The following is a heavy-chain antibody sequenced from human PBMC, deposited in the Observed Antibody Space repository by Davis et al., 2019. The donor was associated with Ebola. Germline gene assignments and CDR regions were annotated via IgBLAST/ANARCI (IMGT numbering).Heavy chain of an antibody. CDR1: GFTFSSYW. J-gene: IGHJ4*02. Sequence: GGSLRLSCAASGFTFSSYWMSWVRQAPGKGLEWVANIKQDGSEKYYVDSVKGRFTISRDNAKNSLYLQMNSLRAEDTAVYYCATLRRYSSSWYARYTPYYFDYWGQGTLVTVSS. V-gene: IGHV3-7*03. CDR2: IKQDGSEK. CDR3: ATLRRYSSSWYARYTPYYFDY. D-gene: IGHD6-13*01.